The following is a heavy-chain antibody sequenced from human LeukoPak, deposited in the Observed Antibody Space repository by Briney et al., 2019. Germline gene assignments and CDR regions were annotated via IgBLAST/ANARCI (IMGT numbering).Heavy chain of an antibody. CDR1: GFTFISFA. D-gene: IGHD3-10*01. Sequence: PGGSLRLSREASGFTFISFALNWFRKPPGKGLEWVEVISYDGSNKYYADSVKGRFTISRDNSKNTLYLQMNSLRAEDTAVYYCARDRGVSSSYYFDYWGQGTLVTVSS. V-gene: IGHV3-30-3*01. CDR2: ISYDGSNK. J-gene: IGHJ4*02. CDR3: ARDRGVSSSYYFDY.